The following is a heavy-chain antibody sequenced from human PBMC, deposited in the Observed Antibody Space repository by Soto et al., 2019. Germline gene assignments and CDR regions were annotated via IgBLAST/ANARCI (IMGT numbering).Heavy chain of an antibody. CDR2: ISAYNGKT. CDR3: ARDLSHLESVFRPFDY. D-gene: IGHD1-1*01. V-gene: IGHV1-18*01. J-gene: IGHJ4*02. CDR1: GYTFTSYG. Sequence: QVQLVQSGGEVKKPGASVKVSCKASGYTFTSYGISWVRQAPGQGFEWMGWISAYNGKTKYPQNLQGRVTVTTDTSTSTAYLELRSLISDDTAMYYCARDLSHLESVFRPFDYWGQGTLLTVSS.